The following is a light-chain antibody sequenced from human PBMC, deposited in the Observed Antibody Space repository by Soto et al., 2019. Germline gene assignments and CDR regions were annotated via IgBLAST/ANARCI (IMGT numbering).Light chain of an antibody. CDR3: QQYNNYWT. CDR2: DAS. V-gene: IGKV1-5*01. Sequence: IQMTQSPSTLSASVGDRVTITCRASQGINNWLAWYQQKPGKAPKLLIYDASSLESGVPSRFGGSGSATEFTLTISSLQPDDFATYYCQQYNNYWTFGQGTKVDIK. CDR1: QGINNW. J-gene: IGKJ1*01.